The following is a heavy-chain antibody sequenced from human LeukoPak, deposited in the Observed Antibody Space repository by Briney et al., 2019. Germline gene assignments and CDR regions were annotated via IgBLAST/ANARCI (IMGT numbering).Heavy chain of an antibody. V-gene: IGHV4-4*02. CDR2: IYHSGST. J-gene: IGHJ4*02. D-gene: IGHD3-22*01. Sequence: SGTLSLTWAVSGGSISSSDGWSWVRQPPGKGLGWIGEIYHSGSTNYNPSLKSRVTISVDKSKNQFSLNLSSVTAADTAVYYCARDRRYYDSSAYIRGFDYWGQGTLVTVSS. CDR1: GGSISSSDG. CDR3: ARDRRYYDSSAYIRGFDY.